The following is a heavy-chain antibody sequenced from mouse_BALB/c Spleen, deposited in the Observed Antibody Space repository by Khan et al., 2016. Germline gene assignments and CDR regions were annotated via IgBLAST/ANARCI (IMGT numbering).Heavy chain of an antibody. V-gene: IGHV1-77*01. CDR3: ARSYYGYFAMDY. Sequence: QVQLQQSGTELPRPGASVKLSCKASGYTFTDYYLHWVKQRTGQGLEWIGEIFPGSGSTYYNEKFKGKASLTADTSSSTAYMQLSSLTSEDAACYFCARSYYGYFAMDYWGHGASVTVSS. D-gene: IGHD1-2*01. J-gene: IGHJ4*01. CDR2: IFPGSGST. CDR1: GYTFTDYY.